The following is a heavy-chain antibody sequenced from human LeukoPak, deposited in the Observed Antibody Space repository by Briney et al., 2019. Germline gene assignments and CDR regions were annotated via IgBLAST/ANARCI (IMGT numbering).Heavy chain of an antibody. J-gene: IGHJ4*02. CDR1: GGSISSSNW. CDR3: ARRGYCSGGSCFPFDY. V-gene: IGHV4-4*02. CDR2: IYHSGST. Sequence: ASETLSLTCAVSGGSISSSNWWSWVRQPPGKGLEWIGEIYHSGSTNYNPSLKSRVTISVDRSKNQFPLRLSSVTAADTAVYYCARRGYCSGGSCFPFDYWGQGTLVTVSS. D-gene: IGHD2-15*01.